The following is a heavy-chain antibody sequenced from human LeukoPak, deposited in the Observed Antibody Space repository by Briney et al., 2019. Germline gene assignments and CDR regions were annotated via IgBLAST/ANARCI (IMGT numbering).Heavy chain of an antibody. CDR1: GFTFSSYS. CDR2: ISSSSSYI. Sequence: GGSLRLSCAASGFTFSSYSMNWVRQAPGKGLEWVSSISSSSSYIYYADSVKGRFTISGDNAKNSLYLQMNSLRAEDTAVYYCARLLPRSGSSWDDYWGQGTLVTVSS. J-gene: IGHJ4*02. V-gene: IGHV3-21*01. CDR3: ARLLPRSGSSWDDY. D-gene: IGHD6-13*01.